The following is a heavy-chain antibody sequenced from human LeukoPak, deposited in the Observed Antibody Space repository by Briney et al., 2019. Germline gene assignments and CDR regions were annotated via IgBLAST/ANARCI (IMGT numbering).Heavy chain of an antibody. J-gene: IGHJ5*02. CDR2: IYYSGST. D-gene: IGHD2-2*01. Sequence: SETLSLTCTVSGGSISSYYWSWIRQPPGKGLEWIGYIYYSGSTNYNPSLKSRVTISVDTSKNQFSLKLTSVTAADTAVYYCARRGYCSTTSCTGGWFDPWGQGTLVTVSS. CDR1: GGSISSYY. CDR3: ARRGYCSTTSCTGGWFDP. V-gene: IGHV4-59*12.